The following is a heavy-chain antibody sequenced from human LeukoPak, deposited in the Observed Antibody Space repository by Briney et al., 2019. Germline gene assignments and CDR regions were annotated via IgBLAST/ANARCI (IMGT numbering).Heavy chain of an antibody. CDR1: GFTFSSYG. V-gene: IGHV3-33*01. Sequence: GRSLRLSCAASGFTFSSYGMHWVRQAPGKGLEWVAVIWYDGSNKYYADSVKGRFTISRDNSKNTLYLQMNSLRAEDTAVYYCARDAAAGDDAFDIWGQGTMVTVSS. D-gene: IGHD6-13*01. CDR3: ARDAAAGDDAFDI. J-gene: IGHJ3*02. CDR2: IWYDGSNK.